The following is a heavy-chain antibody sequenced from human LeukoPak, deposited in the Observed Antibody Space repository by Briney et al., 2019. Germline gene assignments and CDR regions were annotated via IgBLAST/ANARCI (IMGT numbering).Heavy chain of an antibody. CDR3: VRGGGSFDS. CDR1: GFTFSTYA. D-gene: IGHD3-10*01. V-gene: IGHV3-23*01. CDR2: IGGGGRDT. J-gene: IGHJ4*02. Sequence: PGGSLRLSCAASGFTFSTYAMSWVRQAPGKGLEWLSTIGGGGRDTFYADSVKGRFTVSRDNANNSLYLQMNSLRAEDTAVYYCVRGGGSFDSWGQGTLVTVSS.